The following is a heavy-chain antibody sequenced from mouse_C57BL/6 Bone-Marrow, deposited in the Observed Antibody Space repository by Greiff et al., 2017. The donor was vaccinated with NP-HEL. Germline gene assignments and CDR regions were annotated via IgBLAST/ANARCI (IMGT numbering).Heavy chain of an antibody. CDR1: GFTFSDYG. D-gene: IGHD1-1*01. CDR3: ARLGSSYLFDY. V-gene: IGHV5-15*01. J-gene: IGHJ2*01. Sequence: EVKLMESGGGLVQPGGSLKLSCAASGFTFSDYGMAWVRQAPRKGPEWVAFISNLAYSIYYADTVTGRFTISRENAKNTLYLEMSSLRSEDTAMYYCARLGSSYLFDYWGQGTTLTVSS. CDR2: ISNLAYSI.